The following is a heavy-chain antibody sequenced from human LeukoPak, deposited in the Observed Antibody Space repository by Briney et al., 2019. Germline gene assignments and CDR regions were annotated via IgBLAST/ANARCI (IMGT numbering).Heavy chain of an antibody. Sequence: PSETLSLTCTVSGGSISSYYWSWIRQPPGKGLEWIGYIYTCGSTNYNPSLKSRATISVDTSKNQFSLKLSSVTAADTAVYYCARRYYDSSGWGYFDLWGRGTLVTVSS. J-gene: IGHJ2*01. CDR3: ARRYYDSSGWGYFDL. CDR2: IYTCGST. V-gene: IGHV4-4*09. D-gene: IGHD3-22*01. CDR1: GGSISSYY.